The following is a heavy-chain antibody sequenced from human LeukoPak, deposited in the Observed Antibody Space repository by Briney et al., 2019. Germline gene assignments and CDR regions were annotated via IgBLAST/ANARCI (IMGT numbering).Heavy chain of an antibody. D-gene: IGHD6-13*01. CDR2: IYTSGSS. Sequence: SETLSLTCTVSGGSISSYYWSWIRQPAGEGLEWIGRIYTSGSSNHNPSLKSRVTMSVDTSKNQVSLKLSSVTAADTAVYYCATLAPAGGFDYWGQGTLVTVSS. CDR1: GGSISSYY. J-gene: IGHJ4*02. CDR3: ATLAPAGGFDY. V-gene: IGHV4-4*07.